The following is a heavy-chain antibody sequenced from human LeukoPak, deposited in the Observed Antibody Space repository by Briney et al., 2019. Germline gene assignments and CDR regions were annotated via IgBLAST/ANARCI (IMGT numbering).Heavy chain of an antibody. CDR1: GFTFSSYS. J-gene: IGHJ4*02. V-gene: IGHV3-48*01. Sequence: GGSLRLSCAASGFTFSSYSMNWVRQAPGKGLEWVSYISSSSSTIYYADSVKGRFTISRDNAKNSLYLQMNSLRVEDTAVYYCASRGATGDYWGQGTLVTVSS. CDR2: ISSSSSTI. D-gene: IGHD1-1*01. CDR3: ASRGATGDY.